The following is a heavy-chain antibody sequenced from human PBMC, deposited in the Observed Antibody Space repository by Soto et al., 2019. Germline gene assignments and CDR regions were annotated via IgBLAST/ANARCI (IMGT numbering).Heavy chain of an antibody. J-gene: IGHJ6*02. Sequence: QVTLKESGPTLVKHTQTLTLTCTVSGLSLRTTGVGVGWGRQPPGKALEWLALLYWDDDQRYSPSLRSRLTIAKDISEKQVVLTMTNMDTVDTATYYCVQSRCGGDCLEIYSSHAYNGLDVWGQGTTVTVSS. CDR1: GLSLRTTGVG. V-gene: IGHV2-5*02. CDR3: VQSRCGGDCLEIYSSHAYNGLDV. CDR2: LYWDDDQ. D-gene: IGHD2-21*02.